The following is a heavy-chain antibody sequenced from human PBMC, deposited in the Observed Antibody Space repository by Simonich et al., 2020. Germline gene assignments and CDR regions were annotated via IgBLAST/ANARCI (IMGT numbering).Heavy chain of an antibody. CDR1: GGSIISYY. J-gene: IGHJ4*02. CDR3: ARHDRWLQFYVDY. Sequence: QLQLQESGPGLVKPSETLSLTCTVSGGSIISYYWSWIRQPPRKGLEWIGYIYYSERTNNSPSRKCRGTISVDTSKNQFSLKLSSVTAADTAVYYCARHDRWLQFYVDYWGQGTLVTVSS. CDR2: IYYSERT. V-gene: IGHV4-59*08. D-gene: IGHD5-12*01.